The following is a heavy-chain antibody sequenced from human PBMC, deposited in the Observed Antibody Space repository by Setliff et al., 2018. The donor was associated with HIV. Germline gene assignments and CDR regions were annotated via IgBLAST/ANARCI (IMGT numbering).Heavy chain of an antibody. CDR3: AKDWGSRLSYDHFDY. D-gene: IGHD3-16*01. Sequence: HPGGSLRLSCAASGFTFNNYAIHWVRQAPGKGLEWVALISYDGTYKYYAESVKGRFTISRDNSRNTLYLQMNSLRTEDTAVYYCAKDWGSRLSYDHFDYWGQGTLVTVSS. CDR2: ISYDGTYK. J-gene: IGHJ4*02. CDR1: GFTFNNYA. V-gene: IGHV3-30*04.